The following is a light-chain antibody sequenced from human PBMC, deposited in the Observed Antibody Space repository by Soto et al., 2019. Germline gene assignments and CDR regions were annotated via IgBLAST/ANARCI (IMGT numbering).Light chain of an antibody. CDR2: RAS. J-gene: IGKJ1*01. CDR1: QNIYYN. Sequence: ILMTQSPATVYVSPGESATLSCRASQNIYYNVAWYQQRPGQAPRLLIYRASTRAPGVPARFSGSGSGTEVTLTISSLQPEDFTVYSCLQYHNLWAFGQGTKVEI. CDR3: LQYHNLWA. V-gene: IGKV3-15*01.